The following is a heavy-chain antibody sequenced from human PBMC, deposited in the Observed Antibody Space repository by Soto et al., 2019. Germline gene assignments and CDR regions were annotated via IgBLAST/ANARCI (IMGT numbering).Heavy chain of an antibody. V-gene: IGHV1-2*02. CDR1: AYTFTGYY. Sequence: ASVKVSCKASAYTFTGYYIHWMRQAPGQGLEWLGWINPNSGGTNYAQKFQGRVTMTRDTSISTAYMELSRMISDDTAVYYCARGVFKPANYLGMDVWGQGTTVTVCS. D-gene: IGHD3-10*01. CDR3: ARGVFKPANYLGMDV. J-gene: IGHJ6*02. CDR2: INPNSGGT.